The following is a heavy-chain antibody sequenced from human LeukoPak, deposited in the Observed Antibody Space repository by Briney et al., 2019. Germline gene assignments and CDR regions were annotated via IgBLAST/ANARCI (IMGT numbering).Heavy chain of an antibody. J-gene: IGHJ5*02. CDR1: GGSFSGYY. D-gene: IGHD3-22*01. V-gene: IGHV4-34*01. CDR2: INHSGST. CDR3: ARDRWYYDSSGYSNFDP. Sequence: PSETLSLTCAVYGGSFSGYYWSWIRQPPGKGLEWIGEINHSGSTNYNPSLKSRVTISVDTSKNQFSLKLSSVTAADTAVYYCARDRWYYDSSGYSNFDPWGQGTLVTVSS.